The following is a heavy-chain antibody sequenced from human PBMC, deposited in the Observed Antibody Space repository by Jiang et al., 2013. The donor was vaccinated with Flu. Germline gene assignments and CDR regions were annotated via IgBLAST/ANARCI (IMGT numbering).Heavy chain of an antibody. D-gene: IGHD6-19*01. V-gene: IGHV3-30*18. CDR1: GLIFDIYG. J-gene: IGHJ4*01. CDR2: ISYDGSET. CDR3: AKGQTVAGEFDS. Sequence: VQLLESGGGVVRPGRSLRLSCAASGLIFDIYGMHWVRQAPGKGLEWVASISYDGSETKYADSVKGRLTISRDNSENTVSLHMNSLRPEDTAIYYCAKGQTVAGEFDSWGQGSLVTVSP.